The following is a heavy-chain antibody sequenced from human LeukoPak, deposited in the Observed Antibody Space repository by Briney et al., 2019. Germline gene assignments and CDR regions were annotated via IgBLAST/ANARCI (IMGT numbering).Heavy chain of an antibody. D-gene: IGHD5-24*01. Sequence: GASVKVSCKTSGYSFTSYGINWVRQAPGQGLEWVGWISTYNGNTHYAQKFQGRVTMTEDTSTDTAYMELSSLRSEDTAVYYCATAEIVEMATISLPIDYWGQGTLVTVSS. J-gene: IGHJ4*02. CDR2: ISTYNGNT. CDR1: GYSFTSYG. V-gene: IGHV1-18*01. CDR3: ATAEIVEMATISLPIDY.